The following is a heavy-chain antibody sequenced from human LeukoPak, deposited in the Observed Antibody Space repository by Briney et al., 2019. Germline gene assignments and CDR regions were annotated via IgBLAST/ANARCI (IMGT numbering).Heavy chain of an antibody. J-gene: IGHJ4*02. CDR3: ARGGGYSYGSFDY. V-gene: IGHV3-9*01. CDR1: GFTFDDYA. CDR2: ISWNSGST. Sequence: GRSLRLSCAASGFTFDDYAVHWVRQAPGKGLEWVSGISWNSGSTSYADSVKGRFTISRDNAKNTLYLQMNSLRAEDTAVYYCARGGGYSYGSFDYWGQGTLVTVSS. D-gene: IGHD5-18*01.